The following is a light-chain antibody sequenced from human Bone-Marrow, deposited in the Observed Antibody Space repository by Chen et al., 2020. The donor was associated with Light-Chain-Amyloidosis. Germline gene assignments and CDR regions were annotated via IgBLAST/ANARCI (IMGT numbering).Light chain of an antibody. J-gene: IGLJ2*01. CDR2: RDT. V-gene: IGLV3-25*03. CDR1: DLPTKY. Sequence: SYELTQPHSVSVSPGQTARITCSGDDLPTKYAYWYQQKPGQAPVLVIHRDTERPSGISERFAGSSSGTTTTLTISGVQAEGEADDHCQAADSSGTYEVIFGGGTKLTVL. CDR3: QAADSSGTYEVI.